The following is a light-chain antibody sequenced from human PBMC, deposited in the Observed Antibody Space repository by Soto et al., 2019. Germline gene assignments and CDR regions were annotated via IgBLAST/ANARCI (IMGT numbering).Light chain of an antibody. J-gene: IGKJ5*01. V-gene: IGKV1-5*03. CDR3: QQFHDLPIT. Sequence: DIQMTQSPSTLSGSVGDRVTITCRASQTISSWLAWYQQKPGKAPKLLIYKASTLKSGVPSRFSGSGSETEFTLTISSLQSEDIATYFCQQFHDLPITFGQGTRLEIK. CDR1: QTISSW. CDR2: KAS.